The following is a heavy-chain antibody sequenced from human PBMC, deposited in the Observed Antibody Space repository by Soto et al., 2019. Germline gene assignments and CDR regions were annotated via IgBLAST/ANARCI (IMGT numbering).Heavy chain of an antibody. V-gene: IGHV4-30-4*01. CDR1: GGSISSGDYY. CDR2: IYYSGST. CDR3: ARDVVATIRGDHYFDY. J-gene: IGHJ4*02. D-gene: IGHD5-12*01. Sequence: QVQLQESGPGLVKPSQTLSLTCTVSGGSISSGDYYWNWIRQPPGKGLEWIGYIYYSGSTDYIPSLQSRVTISVDTSKNLVSLKLSSVTAADTAVYYCARDVVATIRGDHYFDYWGQGALVTVSS.